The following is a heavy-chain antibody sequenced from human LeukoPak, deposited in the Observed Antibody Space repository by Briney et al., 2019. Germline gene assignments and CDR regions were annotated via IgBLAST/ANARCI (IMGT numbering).Heavy chain of an antibody. J-gene: IGHJ4*02. D-gene: IGHD1-26*01. CDR2: ISGSGGST. CDR3: SKDPFLVSATNFDY. CDR1: GFTFSSYA. Sequence: GGSLRLSCAASGFTFSSYAMSWVRQAPGKGLEWVSAISGSGGSTYYADSVKGRFTISRDNSKNTLYLQMNSLRAEDTAVYYCSKDPFLVSATNFDYRGQETLVTVSS. V-gene: IGHV3-23*01.